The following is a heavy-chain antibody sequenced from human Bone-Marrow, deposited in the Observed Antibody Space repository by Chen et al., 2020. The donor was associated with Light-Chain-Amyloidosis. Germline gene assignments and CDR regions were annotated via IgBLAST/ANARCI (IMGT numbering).Heavy chain of an antibody. V-gene: IGHV2-5*02. D-gene: IGHD3-22*01. CDR2: VYWDDDK. J-gene: IGHJ4*02. CDR1: EFALTTDGMH. Sequence: QITLEESGPTLVKPTETLTLTCTFSEFALTTDGMHVGWIRQPPGKALEFLALVYWDDDKQYSPSLKNRLTVTKDTSRNHVVLTMTDMDPMDTATYFCALRTNMIDGPLYWGQGILVTVSS. CDR3: ALRTNMIDGPLY.